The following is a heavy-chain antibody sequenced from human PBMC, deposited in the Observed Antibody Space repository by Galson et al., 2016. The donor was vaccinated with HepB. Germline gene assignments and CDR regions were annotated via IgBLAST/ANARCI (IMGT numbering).Heavy chain of an antibody. CDR2: LSGSAGST. D-gene: IGHD5-12*01. CDR1: GFIFSSYA. CDR3: AKDWGVATTTHFDY. V-gene: IGHV3-23*01. J-gene: IGHJ4*02. Sequence: SLRLSCAASGFIFSSYAMSWVRQAPGKGLEWVSGLSGSAGSTYYADSVKGRFTTSRDNPKNTLYLQMNSLRAADTAVYYCAKDWGVATTTHFDYWGQGILVIVSS.